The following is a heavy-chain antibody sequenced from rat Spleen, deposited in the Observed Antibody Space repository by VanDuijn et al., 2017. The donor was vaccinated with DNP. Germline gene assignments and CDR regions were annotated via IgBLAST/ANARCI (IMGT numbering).Heavy chain of an antibody. Sequence: EVKLVESGGGLVQPGRSLKLSCAASGFSFSNYGMAWVRQAPKKGLAWVASISYEGSSTYYGDSVKGRFTISRDNAKSTLYLQMNSLRSEETATYYCRTGTDYGGQGVMVTVSS. CDR1: GFSFSNYG. J-gene: IGHJ2*01. CDR2: ISYEGSST. D-gene: IGHD4-2*01. CDR3: RTGTDY. V-gene: IGHV5-22*01.